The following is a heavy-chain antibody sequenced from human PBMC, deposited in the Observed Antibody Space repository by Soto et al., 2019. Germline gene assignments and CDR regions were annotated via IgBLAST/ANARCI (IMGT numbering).Heavy chain of an antibody. D-gene: IGHD4-4*01. CDR3: ARRGAYSNYGTKKRNYYYYYGMDV. V-gene: IGHV4-34*12. CDR1: GASLGGFH. J-gene: IGHJ6*02. Sequence: PSETRSLTCAIYGASLGGFHWTWLRQAPGKGLEWTGELIHGGSTNYNPSLKSRVTISVDTSKNQFSLKLSSVTAADTAVYYCARRGAYSNYGTKKRNYYYYYGMDVWGQGTTVTVSS. CDR2: LIHGGST.